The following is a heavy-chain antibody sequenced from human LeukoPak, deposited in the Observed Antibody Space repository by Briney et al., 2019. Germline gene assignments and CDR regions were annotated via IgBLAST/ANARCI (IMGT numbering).Heavy chain of an antibody. CDR2: IYHSGST. D-gene: IGHD1-26*01. CDR1: GYSITSDYY. V-gene: IGHV4-38-2*02. J-gene: IGHJ4*02. Sequence: SETLSLTCAVSGYSITSDYYWGWIRQPPGKGLEWIGTIYHSGSTFYSPSLKSRLTISVDPPKNQFSLNLNSVTAADTAVYYCARERAGAVDYWGQGTLVTVSS. CDR3: ARERAGAVDY.